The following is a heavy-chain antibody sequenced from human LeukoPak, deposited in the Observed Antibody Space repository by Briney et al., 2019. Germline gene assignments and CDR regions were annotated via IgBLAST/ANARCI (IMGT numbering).Heavy chain of an antibody. CDR2: ISASGGST. CDR1: GFTFSCSA. V-gene: IGHV3-23*01. CDR3: AKVWREYYYDSSGYYGGVFDY. Sequence: GGSLILSCAASGFTFSCSAMSWVRQVPGKGLEWVSGISASGGSTSYADSVRGRFTISRDNSKNTLYLQMNSLRAEDTAVYYCAKVWREYYYDSSGYYGGVFDYWGQGTLVTVSS. J-gene: IGHJ4*02. D-gene: IGHD3-22*01.